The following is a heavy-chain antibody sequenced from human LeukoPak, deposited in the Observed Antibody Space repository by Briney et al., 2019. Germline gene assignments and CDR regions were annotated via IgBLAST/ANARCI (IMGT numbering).Heavy chain of an antibody. D-gene: IGHD3-22*01. CDR1: GFTFSSYW. CDR3: ARDFEFYYDSSGYPGY. J-gene: IGHJ4*02. V-gene: IGHV3-7*01. Sequence: GGSLRLSXAASGFTFSSYWMSWVRQAPGKGLEWVANIKQDGSEKYYVDSVKGRFTISRDNAKNSLYLQMNSLRAEDTAVYYCARDFEFYYDSSGYPGYWGQGTLVTVSS. CDR2: IKQDGSEK.